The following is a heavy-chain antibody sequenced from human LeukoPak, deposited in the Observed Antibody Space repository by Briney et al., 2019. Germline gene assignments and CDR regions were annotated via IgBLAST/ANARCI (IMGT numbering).Heavy chain of an antibody. J-gene: IGHJ5*02. V-gene: IGHV3-7*01. CDR2: IKQDGNEK. CDR1: GFTFSNYW. CDR3: ARADCSSSTCYLRSSWFDP. D-gene: IGHD2/OR15-2a*01. Sequence: GGSLRLSCEASGFTFSNYWMSWVRQAPGKGLEWVANIKQDGNEKYYVDSVKGRFTISRDNAKNSLYLQMNSLSAEDTAVYYCARADCSSSTCYLRSSWFDPWGQGTLVTVSS.